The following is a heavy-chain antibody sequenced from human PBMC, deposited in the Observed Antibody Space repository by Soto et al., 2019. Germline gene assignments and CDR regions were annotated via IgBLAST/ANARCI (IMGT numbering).Heavy chain of an antibody. D-gene: IGHD3-3*01. V-gene: IGHV3-23*01. Sequence: GGSLRLSCAASGFTFSIYAMSWVRQAPGEGLEWVSAISGSGGSTYYADSVKGRFTIARDNSKNTLYLQMNSLRAEDTAVYYCANARVQYYDFWSGYPVDYWGQGT. CDR2: ISGSGGST. CDR1: GFTFSIYA. J-gene: IGHJ4*02. CDR3: ANARVQYYDFWSGYPVDY.